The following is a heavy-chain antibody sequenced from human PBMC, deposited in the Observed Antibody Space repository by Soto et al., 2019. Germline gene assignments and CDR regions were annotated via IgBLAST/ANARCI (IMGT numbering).Heavy chain of an antibody. V-gene: IGHV4-59*01. J-gene: IGHJ4*02. D-gene: IGHD5-12*01. CDR3: ARVGKRWLQYYFDY. Sequence: PSETLSLTCTVSGGSISSYYWSWIRQPPGKGLEWIGYIYYSGSTNYNPSLKSRVTISVDTSKNQFSLKLSSVTAADTAVYYCARVGKRWLQYYFDYWGQGTLVTVSS. CDR1: GGSISSYY. CDR2: IYYSGST.